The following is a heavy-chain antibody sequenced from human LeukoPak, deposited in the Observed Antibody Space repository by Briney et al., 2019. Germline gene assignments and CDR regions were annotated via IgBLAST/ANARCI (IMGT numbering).Heavy chain of an antibody. J-gene: IGHJ4*02. CDR2: IQQGDSEK. CDR3: ARDYLWNFDR. CDR1: EFTLSSYL. V-gene: IGHV3-7*01. D-gene: IGHD3-9*01. Sequence: PGGSLTLSRTASEFTLSSYLVTWVRQAPGKGLEWVDNIQQGDSEKYYENTVKGRLNISRDKAKKSVYLQMDNLRVGDIAVYYCARDYLWNFDRWGQETVVTVSS.